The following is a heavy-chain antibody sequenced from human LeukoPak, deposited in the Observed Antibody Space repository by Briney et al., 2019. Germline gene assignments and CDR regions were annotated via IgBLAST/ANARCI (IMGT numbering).Heavy chain of an antibody. CDR3: ASTSITYYDFWSGDNWFDP. CDR1: GYTFTGYY. Sequence: ASVKVSCKASGYTFTGYYMHWVRQAPGQGLEWMGWINPNSGGTNYAQEFQGRVTMTRDTSISTAYMELSRLRSDDTAVYYCASTSITYYDFWSGDNWFDPWGQGTLVTVSS. V-gene: IGHV1-2*02. CDR2: INPNSGGT. J-gene: IGHJ5*02. D-gene: IGHD3-3*01.